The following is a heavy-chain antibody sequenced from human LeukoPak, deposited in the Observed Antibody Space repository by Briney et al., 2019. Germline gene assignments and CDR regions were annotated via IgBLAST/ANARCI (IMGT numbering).Heavy chain of an antibody. J-gene: IGHJ4*02. V-gene: IGHV3-23*01. CDR1: GFTFSSYA. Sequence: GGSLRLSCAASGFTFSSYAMSWVRQAPGKGLEWVSAISGSGGSTYYADSVKGRFTISRDNSKNTLYLQMNSLRAEDTAVYYYAKHKPYDFWSVSYYFDYWGQGTLVTVSS. CDR3: AKHKPYDFWSVSYYFDY. D-gene: IGHD3-3*01. CDR2: ISGSGGST.